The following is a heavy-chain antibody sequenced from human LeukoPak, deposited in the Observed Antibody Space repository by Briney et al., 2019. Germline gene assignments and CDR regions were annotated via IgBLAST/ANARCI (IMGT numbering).Heavy chain of an antibody. CDR3: ASSGLYDYVWGSYRPPFDY. CDR2: INWNGGST. D-gene: IGHD3-16*02. Sequence: GGSLRLSSAASGFTFDDYGMSWVRQAPGKGLEWVSGINWNGGSTGYADSVKGRFTISGDNAKNSLYLQMNSLRAEDTALYYCASSGLYDYVWGSYRPPFDYWGQGTLVTVSS. CDR1: GFTFDDYG. V-gene: IGHV3-20*04. J-gene: IGHJ4*02.